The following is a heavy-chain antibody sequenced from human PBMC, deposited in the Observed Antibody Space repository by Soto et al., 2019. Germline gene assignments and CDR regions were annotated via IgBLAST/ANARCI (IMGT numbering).Heavy chain of an antibody. D-gene: IGHD3-22*01. J-gene: IGHJ6*02. CDR3: ARDSDSSGRPDYYYYGMDV. CDR1: GYTFTGYY. V-gene: IGHV1-2*04. CDR2: INPNSGGT. Sequence: ASVKVSCKASGYTFTGYYMHWVRQALGQGLEWMGWINPNSGGTNYAQKFQGWVTMTRDTSISTAYMELSRLRSDDTAVYYCARDSDSSGRPDYYYYGMDVWGQGTTVTVSS.